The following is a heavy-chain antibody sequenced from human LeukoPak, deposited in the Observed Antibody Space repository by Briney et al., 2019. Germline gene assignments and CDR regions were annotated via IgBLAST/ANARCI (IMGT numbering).Heavy chain of an antibody. D-gene: IGHD6-6*01. CDR2: INSDGNTT. CDR3: ARDFVEFDY. J-gene: IGHJ4*02. CDR1: GFTFSLYW. V-gene: IGHV3-74*01. Sequence: PGGPLRLSCAASGFTFSLYWMHWVRQAPGKGLVWVSRINSDGNTTSYADSVKGRFTVSRDNAKNTLYLQMNSLRAEDTAVYYCARDFVEFDYWGQGTLVTVSS.